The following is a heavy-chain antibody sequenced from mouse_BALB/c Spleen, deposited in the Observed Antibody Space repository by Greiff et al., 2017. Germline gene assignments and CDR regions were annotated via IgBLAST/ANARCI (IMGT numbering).Heavy chain of an antibody. CDR2: LYPGNSDT. CDR1: GYTFTSYW. D-gene: IGHD1-1*01. CDR3: TDYYGSSYGY. J-gene: IGHJ2*01. V-gene: IGHV1-5*01. Sequence: VQLQQSGTVLARPGASVKMSCKASGYTFTSYWMHWVKQRPGQGLEWIGALYPGNSDTSYNQKFKGKAKLTAVTSTSTAYMELSSLTNEDSAVYYCTDYYGSSYGYWGQGTTLTVSS.